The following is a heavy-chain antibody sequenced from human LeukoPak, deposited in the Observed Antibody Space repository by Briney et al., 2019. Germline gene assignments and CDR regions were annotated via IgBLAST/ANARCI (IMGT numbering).Heavy chain of an antibody. CDR1: GGSISSYY. D-gene: IGHD1-1*01. Sequence: KASETLSLTCTVSGGSISSYYWSWIRQPPGKGLEWIGYIYYSGSTNYNPSLKSRVTISVDTSKNQFSLKLSSVTAADTAVYYCARVCRHSKPGYYYYYMDVWGKGTTVTVSS. CDR2: IYYSGST. CDR3: ARVCRHSKPGYYYYYMDV. V-gene: IGHV4-59*01. J-gene: IGHJ6*03.